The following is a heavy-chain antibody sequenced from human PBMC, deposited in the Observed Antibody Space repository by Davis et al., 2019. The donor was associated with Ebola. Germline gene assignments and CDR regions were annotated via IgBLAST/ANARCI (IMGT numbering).Heavy chain of an antibody. CDR3: AKGMFGDYAFFDY. CDR1: GFTFSSYA. V-gene: IGHV3-23*01. D-gene: IGHD3-10*02. CDR2: VSGSGGGT. J-gene: IGHJ4*02. Sequence: GESLKISCAASGFTFSSYAMSWVRQAPGKGLEWVSSVSGSGGGTFYAGFVKGRFTISRDNAKRTLYLQMNSLGAEDAAVYYCAKGMFGDYAFFDYRGQGILVTVSS.